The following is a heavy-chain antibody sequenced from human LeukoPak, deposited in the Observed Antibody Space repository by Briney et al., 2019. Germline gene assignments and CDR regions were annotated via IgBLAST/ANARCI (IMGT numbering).Heavy chain of an antibody. V-gene: IGHV1-18*04. D-gene: IGHD2-15*01. CDR3: ARVRFDCSGGSCYPVAFDI. CDR2: ISAYNGNT. CDR1: GYTFTSYG. Sequence: ASVKVSCKASGYTFTSYGISWVRQAPGQGLELMGWISAYNGNTNYAQKLQGRVTMTTDTSTSTAYMELRSLRSDDTAVYYCARVRFDCSGGSCYPVAFDIWGQGTMVTVSS. J-gene: IGHJ3*02.